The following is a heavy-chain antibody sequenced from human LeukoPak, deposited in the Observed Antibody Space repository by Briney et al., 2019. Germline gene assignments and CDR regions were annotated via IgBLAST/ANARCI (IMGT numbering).Heavy chain of an antibody. CDR2: IIPIFGTA. CDR1: GYSFILYG. V-gene: IGHV1-69*13. J-gene: IGHJ6*03. Sequence: ASVKVSCKTSGYSFILYGISWVRQAPGQGLEWMGGIIPIFGTANYAQKFQGRVTITADESTSTACMELSSLRSEDTAVYYCARTTMVRGTYYMDVWGKGTTVTISS. D-gene: IGHD3-10*01. CDR3: ARTTMVRGTYYMDV.